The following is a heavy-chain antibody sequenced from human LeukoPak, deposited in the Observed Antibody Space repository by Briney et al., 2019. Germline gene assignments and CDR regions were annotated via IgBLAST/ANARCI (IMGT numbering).Heavy chain of an antibody. V-gene: IGHV3-7*01. Sequence: PGGSLRLSCSASGFTFSNYLMSWVRQAPGRGLEWVANINQDGSEKYYVDSARGRFTVSRDNAKNSAFLQMNSLRAEDTAIYYCATISAQTFDIWGQGTLVSVSS. CDR1: GFTFSNYL. CDR2: INQDGSEK. CDR3: ATISAQTFDI. J-gene: IGHJ3*02. D-gene: IGHD5-24*01.